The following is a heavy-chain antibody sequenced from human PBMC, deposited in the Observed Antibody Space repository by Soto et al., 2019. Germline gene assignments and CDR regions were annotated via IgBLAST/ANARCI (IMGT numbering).Heavy chain of an antibody. J-gene: IGHJ4*02. D-gene: IGHD2-15*01. V-gene: IGHV3-23*01. CDR3: AKDQDIVVVVAAPSYYFDY. CDR1: GFTFSSYA. Sequence: GGSLRLSCAASGFTFSSYAMSWVRQAPGKGLEWVSAISGSGGSTYYADSVKGRFTISRDNSKNTLYLQMNSLRAEDTAVYYCAKDQDIVVVVAAPSYYFDYWGQGTLVTVSS. CDR2: ISGSGGST.